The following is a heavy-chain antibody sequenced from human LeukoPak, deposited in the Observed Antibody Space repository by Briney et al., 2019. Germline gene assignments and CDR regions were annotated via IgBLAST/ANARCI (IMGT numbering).Heavy chain of an antibody. CDR1: GGSFSGYY. J-gene: IGHJ5*02. CDR2: INHSGST. CDR3: ARGWYDSRSA. V-gene: IGHV4-34*01. D-gene: IGHD3-22*01. Sequence: SETLSLTCAVYGGSFSGYYWSWIRQPPGKGLEWIGEINHSGSTNYNPSLKSRVTISVDTSKNQFSLKPSSVTAADTAVYYCARGWYDSRSAWGQGTLVTVSS.